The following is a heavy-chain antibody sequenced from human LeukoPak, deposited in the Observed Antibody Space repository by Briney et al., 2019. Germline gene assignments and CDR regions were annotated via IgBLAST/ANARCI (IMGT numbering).Heavy chain of an antibody. CDR1: GFTVSSSY. Sequence: PGGSLRLSCAASGFTVSSSYMSWVRQAPGKGLEWVSIIYSGGSTYYVDSVKGRFTVSRDNSKNTLYLQMNSLRADDTAGYFWARVVSWWHFDCWGQGTLVAVSS. D-gene: IGHD2-15*01. CDR3: ARVVSWWHFDC. V-gene: IGHV3-53*01. J-gene: IGHJ4*02. CDR2: IYSGGST.